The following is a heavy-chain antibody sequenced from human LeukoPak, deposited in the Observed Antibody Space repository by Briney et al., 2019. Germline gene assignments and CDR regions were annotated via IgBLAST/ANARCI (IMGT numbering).Heavy chain of an antibody. Sequence: ASVKVSCKASGYTFTNYAMNWVRQATGQGLEWMGWINTNTGNPTYAQGFTGRFVFSLDTSVSTAYLQISSLKAEDTAMYYCARERRSSSPGEQQLVRAFDIWGQGTMVTASS. D-gene: IGHD6-13*01. CDR2: INTNTGNP. CDR1: GYTFTNYA. J-gene: IGHJ3*02. CDR3: ARERRSSSPGEQQLVRAFDI. V-gene: IGHV7-4-1*02.